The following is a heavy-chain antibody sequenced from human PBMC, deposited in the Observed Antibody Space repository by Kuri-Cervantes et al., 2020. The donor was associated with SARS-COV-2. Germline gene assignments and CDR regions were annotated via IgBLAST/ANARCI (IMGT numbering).Heavy chain of an antibody. V-gene: IGHV1-18*04. D-gene: IGHD3-10*01. CDR3: GRGRLRGVPNYYYYYMEV. J-gene: IGHJ6*03. CDR2: IGGYNGNT. CDR1: GYNFNISG. Sequence: ASVKVSCKASGYNFNISGIHWVRQAPGQGLEWMGWIGGYNGNTNYAQNFQGRVTMTTDTSTSTAYMELRSLRSDDTAVYYCGRGRLRGVPNYYYYYMEVWGKGTTVTVSS.